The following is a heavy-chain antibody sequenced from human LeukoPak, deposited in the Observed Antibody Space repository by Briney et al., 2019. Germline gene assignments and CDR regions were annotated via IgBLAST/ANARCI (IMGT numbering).Heavy chain of an antibody. CDR3: ARGPYSYDSSGAFDI. D-gene: IGHD3-22*01. CDR1: NYSISSGYY. Sequence: SESLSLTCTVSNYSISSGYYWGWIRQPPGKGLEWIASVYRSGSTNYNPSLKSRVTISVDTSKNQFSLKLSSVTAADTAVYFCARGPYSYDSSGAFDIWGQGTMVTVSS. J-gene: IGHJ3*02. CDR2: VYRSGST. V-gene: IGHV4-38-2*02.